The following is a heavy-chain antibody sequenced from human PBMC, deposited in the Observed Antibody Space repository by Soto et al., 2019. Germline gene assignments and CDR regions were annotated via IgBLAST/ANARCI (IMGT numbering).Heavy chain of an antibody. J-gene: IGHJ4*02. D-gene: IGHD3-10*01. CDR1: GFTFSSYG. CDR2: ISYDGSNK. Sequence: QVQLVESGGGVVQPGRSLRLSCAASGFTFSSYGMHWVRQAPGKGLEWVAVISYDGSNKYYADSVKGRFTISRDNSKNTLYLKINSLRAADTAVYYCAKVGFGESTEMYFDYWGPGTLVTVSS. V-gene: IGHV3-30*18. CDR3: AKVGFGESTEMYFDY.